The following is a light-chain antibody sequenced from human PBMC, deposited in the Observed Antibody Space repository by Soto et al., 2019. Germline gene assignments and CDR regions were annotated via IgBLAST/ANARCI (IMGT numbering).Light chain of an antibody. CDR3: QQYNTYSSLT. J-gene: IGKJ4*01. CDR1: QSISSW. CDR2: HAS. Sequence: DIQMTQSPSTLSASVGDRVTITCRASQSISSWLAWYQQKPGKAPKLLIYHASSLESGVPSRFSGSGSGTEFTLTISSLQPDDFANYYCQQYNTYSSLTFGGGTKVDIK. V-gene: IGKV1-5*01.